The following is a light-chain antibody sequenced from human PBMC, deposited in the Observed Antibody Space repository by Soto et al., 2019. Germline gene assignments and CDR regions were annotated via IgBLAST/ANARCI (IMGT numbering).Light chain of an antibody. Sequence: QMAKTLPPRSATVRISEPITCRASRSISDCLNWYKQKPGEAPELLIYDASTLESGVPSRFSGSGSGTEFTLTISSLQPDDFATYHCQQFNIYSFGQGAKV. CDR3: QQFNIYS. CDR1: RSISDC. V-gene: IGKV1-5*01. J-gene: IGKJ1*01. CDR2: DAS.